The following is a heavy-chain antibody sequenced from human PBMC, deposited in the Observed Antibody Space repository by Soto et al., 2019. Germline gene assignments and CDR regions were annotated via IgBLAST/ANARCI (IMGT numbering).Heavy chain of an antibody. J-gene: IGHJ6*03. CDR1: GFTFSSYA. V-gene: IGHV3-23*01. Sequence: GGSLRLSCAASGFTFSSYAMSWVRQAPGKGLEWVSAISGSGGSTYYADSVKGRFTISRDNSKNTLYLQMNSLRAEDTAVYYCAKDGVNRSDYYYYYMDVWGKGTTVTVSS. D-gene: IGHD2-15*01. CDR2: ISGSGGST. CDR3: AKDGVNRSDYYYYYMDV.